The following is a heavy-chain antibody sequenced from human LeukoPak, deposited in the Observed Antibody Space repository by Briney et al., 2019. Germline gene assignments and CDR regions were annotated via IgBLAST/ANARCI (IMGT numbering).Heavy chain of an antibody. V-gene: IGHV1-2*02. CDR1: GYTFTGYY. CDR2: INPNSGGT. D-gene: IGHD6-13*01. CDR3: ARDTYSSSWYRYYYYYYMDV. J-gene: IGHJ6*03. Sequence: ASVKVSCKASGYTFTGYYMHWVRQAPGQGLEWMGWINPNSGGTNYAQKFQGGVTMTRDTSISTAYMELSRLRSDDTAVYYCARDTYSSSWYRYYYYYYMDVWGKGTTVTVSS.